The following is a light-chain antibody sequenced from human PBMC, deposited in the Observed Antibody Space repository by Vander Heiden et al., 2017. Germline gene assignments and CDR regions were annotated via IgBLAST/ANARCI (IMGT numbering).Light chain of an antibody. V-gene: IGLV1-40*01. CDR3: QAWDSSMSGSPV. J-gene: IGLJ2*01. Sequence: QSVLTQPPSVSGAPGQRVTSSCTGSSANIGAGFEVQWFQQCPGTAPKLLILGNINRPSAVPDRFSGSQSGTSASLTITGLQAEDEADYYCQAWDSSMSGSPVFGGGTKVTVL. CDR1: SANIGAGFE. CDR2: GNI.